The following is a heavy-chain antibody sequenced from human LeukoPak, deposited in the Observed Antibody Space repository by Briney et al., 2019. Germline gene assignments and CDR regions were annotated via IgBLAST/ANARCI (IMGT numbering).Heavy chain of an antibody. D-gene: IGHD3-10*01. Sequence: LSGGSLRLSCAASGFTFSNHGMNWVRQAPGKGLEWVSGISPSGDITYYADSVKGRFTISRDNSKNTLYLEGISLTAYDTAVYYCAKDDPRLRFGEWSQGTLVTVSS. V-gene: IGHV3-23*01. CDR3: AKDDPRLRFGE. J-gene: IGHJ4*02. CDR1: GFTFSNHG. CDR2: ISPSGDIT.